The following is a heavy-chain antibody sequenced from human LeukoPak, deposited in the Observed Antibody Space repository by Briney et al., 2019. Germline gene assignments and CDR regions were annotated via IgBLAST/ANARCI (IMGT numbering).Heavy chain of an antibody. V-gene: IGHV3-48*03. Sequence: PGGSLRLSCAASGFTFINHEMNWVRQAPGRGVEWVSFISGNASTIYYADSLKGRFTISRDNAKNSLYLQMNNLRAEDTAVYYCARDGSDREYFDSWGQGTLVTVSS. CDR1: GFTFINHE. CDR2: ISGNASTI. J-gene: IGHJ4*02. D-gene: IGHD6-19*01. CDR3: ARDGSDREYFDS.